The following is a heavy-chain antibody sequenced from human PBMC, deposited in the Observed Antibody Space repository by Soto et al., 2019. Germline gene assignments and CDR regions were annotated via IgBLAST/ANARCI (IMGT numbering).Heavy chain of an antibody. Sequence: QVQLVESGGGVVQPGRSLRLSCAASGFTFSSYGMHWVRQAPGKGLEWVAVISYDGSNKYYADSVKGRFTISRDNSKNTLYLQMNSLRAEYTAVYYCAKDHGFTVSIAVAGSSGYPDYWGQGTLVTVSS. D-gene: IGHD6-19*01. CDR3: AKDHGFTVSIAVAGSSGYPDY. CDR1: GFTFSSYG. J-gene: IGHJ4*02. V-gene: IGHV3-30*18. CDR2: ISYDGSNK.